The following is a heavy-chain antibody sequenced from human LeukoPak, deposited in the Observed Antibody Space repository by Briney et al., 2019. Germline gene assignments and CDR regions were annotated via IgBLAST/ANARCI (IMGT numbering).Heavy chain of an antibody. CDR3: AKYQLLAVHNADYYYYGLDV. J-gene: IGHJ6*04. Sequence: GGSLTLSCAASGFTFSSYAMSWVRQAPGKGLEWVSAISGSGGSTYCADSVEGRFTISRDNSKNTLYLQMNSLRAEDTAVYYCAKYQLLAVHNADYYYYGLDVWGKGTTVTVSS. D-gene: IGHD2-2*01. V-gene: IGHV3-23*01. CDR2: ISGSGGST. CDR1: GFTFSSYA.